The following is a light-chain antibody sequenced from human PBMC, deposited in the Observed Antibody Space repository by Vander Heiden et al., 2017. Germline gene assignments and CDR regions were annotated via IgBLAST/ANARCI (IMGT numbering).Light chain of an antibody. Sequence: QSLLSQPPSASGTPAQKVTITCSGSSSTIESNTVNWYQQLPGTAPKLLSYSNNQRPSGVPDRFSGSKSGTSASLAISGLQSEDEADYYCAAWDDSLNGVVFGGGTKLTVL. CDR3: AAWDDSLNGVV. CDR2: SNN. CDR1: SSTIESNT. V-gene: IGLV1-44*01. J-gene: IGLJ2*01.